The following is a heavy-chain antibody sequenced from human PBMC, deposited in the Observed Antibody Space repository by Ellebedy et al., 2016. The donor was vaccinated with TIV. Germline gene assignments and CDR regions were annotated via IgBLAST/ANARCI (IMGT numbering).Heavy chain of an antibody. CDR2: IIPILGIA. V-gene: IGHV1-69*04. D-gene: IGHD5-18*01. CDR3: ASRTTGYSYGPVDY. Sequence: SVKVSXKASGGTFSSYAISWVRQAPGQGLEWMGRIIPILGIANYAQKFQGRVTITADKSTSTAYMELSSLRSEDTAVYYCASRTTGYSYGPVDYWGQGTLVTVSS. CDR1: GGTFSSYA. J-gene: IGHJ4*02.